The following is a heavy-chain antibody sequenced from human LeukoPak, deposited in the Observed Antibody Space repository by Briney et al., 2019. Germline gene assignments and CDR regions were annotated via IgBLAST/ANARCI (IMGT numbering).Heavy chain of an antibody. CDR1: GGSISSRTYY. CDR2: IYHSGST. Sequence: PSETLSLTCTVSGGSISSRTYYWGWIRQPPGKGLEWIGSIYHSGSTYYNPSLKSRVTISVDTSKNQFSLKLSSVTAADTAVYYCARDSVGRNWFDPWGQGTLVTVSS. CDR3: ARDSVGRNWFDP. J-gene: IGHJ5*02. V-gene: IGHV4-39*07.